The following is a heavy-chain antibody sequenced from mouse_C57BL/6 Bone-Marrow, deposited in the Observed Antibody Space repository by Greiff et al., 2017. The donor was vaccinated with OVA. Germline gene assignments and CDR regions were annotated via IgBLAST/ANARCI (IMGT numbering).Heavy chain of an antibody. J-gene: IGHJ3*01. CDR3: ARLIWGYSNYEGFAD. CDR1: GYTFTSYW. V-gene: IGHV1-64*01. D-gene: IGHD2-5*01. Sequence: QVQLQQPGAELVKPGASVKLSCKASGYTFTSYWMHWVKQRPGQGLEWIGMIHPNSGSTNYNEKFKSKATLTVDKSSSTAYMQLSSLTSEDSAVYYCARLIWGYSNYEGFADWGQGTLVTVSA. CDR2: IHPNSGST.